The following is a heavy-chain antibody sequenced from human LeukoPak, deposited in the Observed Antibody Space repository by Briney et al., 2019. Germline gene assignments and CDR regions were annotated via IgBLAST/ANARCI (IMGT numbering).Heavy chain of an antibody. CDR1: GGSFSGYY. J-gene: IGHJ4*02. CDR3: ARGRGVYSSGWYGSYFDY. D-gene: IGHD6-19*01. Sequence: SETLSLTCAVYGGSFSGYYWGWIRQPPGKGLEWIGEINHSGSTNYNPSLKSRVTISADTSKNQFSLKLSSVTAADTAVYYCARGRGVYSSGWYGSYFDYWGQGTLVTVSS. CDR2: INHSGST. V-gene: IGHV4-34*01.